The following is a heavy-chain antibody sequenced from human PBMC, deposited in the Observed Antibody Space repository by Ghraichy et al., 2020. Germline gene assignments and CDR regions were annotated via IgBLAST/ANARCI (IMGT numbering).Heavy chain of an antibody. CDR2: ISSSSYI. CDR1: GFTFSSYS. D-gene: IGHD3-22*01. J-gene: IGHJ4*02. Sequence: GGSLRLSCAASGFTFSSYSMNWVRQAPGKGLEWVSSISSSSYIYYADSVKGRFTISRDNAKNSLYLQMNSLRAEDTAVYYCARGSITMIVVVIDWGQGTLVTVSS. V-gene: IGHV3-21*01. CDR3: ARGSITMIVVVID.